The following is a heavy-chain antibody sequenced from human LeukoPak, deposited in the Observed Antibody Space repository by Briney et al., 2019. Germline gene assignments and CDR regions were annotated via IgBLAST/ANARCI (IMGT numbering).Heavy chain of an antibody. CDR3: ARVGSEEGYYFDY. CDR2: INWNGGST. Sequence: PGGSLRLSCAASGFTFDDYGMSWVRQVPGRGLELFSGINWNGGSTGYADSVKGRFTISRDNAKNSLYLQMNSLRAEDTALYYCARVGSEEGYYFDYWGQGTLVTVSS. J-gene: IGHJ4*02. CDR1: GFTFDDYG. V-gene: IGHV3-20*04. D-gene: IGHD2-15*01.